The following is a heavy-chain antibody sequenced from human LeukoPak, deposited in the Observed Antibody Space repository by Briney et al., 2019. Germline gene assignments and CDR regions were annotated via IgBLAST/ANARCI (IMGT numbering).Heavy chain of an antibody. V-gene: IGHV3-66*01. CDR2: IYSGGDT. J-gene: IGHJ1*01. Sequence: GGSLRLSCAASGIIASNNYMNWVRQAPGKGLEWVSLIYSGGDTDYADSVKGRFTISRDNSKNILYLQMNSLGVDDTAVYYCARDPPAVSTNTYGWGQGTLVTVSS. CDR1: GIIASNNY. D-gene: IGHD6-13*01. CDR3: ARDPPAVSTNTYG.